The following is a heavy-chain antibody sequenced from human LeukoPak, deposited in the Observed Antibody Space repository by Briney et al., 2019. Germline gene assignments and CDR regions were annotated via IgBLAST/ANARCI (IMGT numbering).Heavy chain of an antibody. CDR2: IKTKTNSYAT. V-gene: IGHV3-73*01. Sequence: GGSLRLSCAASGFTFSGSAIHWVRQASGKGLEWVGRIKTKTNSYATAYAASVKGRFTISRDDAKNTAYLQMNSLKSEDTAVYYCPIEYSSSGYWDYGGQGTLVTVSS. J-gene: IGHJ4*02. CDR1: GFTFSGSA. D-gene: IGHD6-13*01. CDR3: PIEYSSSGYWDY.